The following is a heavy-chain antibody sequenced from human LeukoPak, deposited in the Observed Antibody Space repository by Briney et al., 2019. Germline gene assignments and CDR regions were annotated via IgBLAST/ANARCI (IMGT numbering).Heavy chain of an antibody. D-gene: IGHD2-8*01. CDR3: AKVFFYCTNGVCYSASYYYYMDV. CDR1: GFTFSSHA. Sequence: GGSLRLSCAASGFTFSSHAMSWARQAPGKGLEWVSAISGSGGSTYYADSVKGRFTISRDNSKNTLYLQMNSLRAEDTAVYYCAKVFFYCTNGVCYSASYYYYMDVWGKGTTVTVSS. CDR2: ISGSGGST. V-gene: IGHV3-23*01. J-gene: IGHJ6*03.